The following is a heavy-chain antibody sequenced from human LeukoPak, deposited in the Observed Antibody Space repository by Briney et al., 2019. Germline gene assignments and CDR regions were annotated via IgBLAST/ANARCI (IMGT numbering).Heavy chain of an antibody. Sequence: PGRSLRLSCAASGFTFNNYDMHWVRQAPGKGLEWVAVITYDAINKYYADSVKGRFTISRENSKNTLSLQMNSLRTEDTAMYYCAKSEEVAWSDAFDIWGQGTMVTVSS. V-gene: IGHV3-30*18. J-gene: IGHJ3*02. CDR1: GFTFNNYD. D-gene: IGHD3-9*01. CDR2: ITYDAINK. CDR3: AKSEEVAWSDAFDI.